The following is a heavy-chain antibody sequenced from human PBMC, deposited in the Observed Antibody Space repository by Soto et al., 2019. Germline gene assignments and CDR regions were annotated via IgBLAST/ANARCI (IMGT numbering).Heavy chain of an antibody. CDR3: ARSEKGMATILDY. J-gene: IGHJ4*02. CDR1: GGSISGYF. CDR2: IYSSGST. Sequence: SETLSLTCTVSGGSISGYFWNWIRQPPGKGLEWIGYIYSSGSTNYNPSLKSRVTISVDTSKNKFSLNLSSVTAADTAVYYCARSEKGMATILDYWGQGILVTVSS. V-gene: IGHV4-59*01. D-gene: IGHD5-12*01.